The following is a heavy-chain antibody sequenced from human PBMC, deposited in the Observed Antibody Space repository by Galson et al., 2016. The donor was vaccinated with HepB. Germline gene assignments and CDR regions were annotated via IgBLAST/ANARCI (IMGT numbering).Heavy chain of an antibody. CDR1: GYKLTELS. D-gene: IGHD3-3*01. CDR3: ATYSITIFGKVTRAAFDI. Sequence: SVKVSCKVSGYKLTELSMHWVRQAPGKGLEWMGGFDPEDGETIYAQKFQGRVTMTEDTSIDTAYMELSRLRSEDTAVYYCATYSITIFGKVTRAAFDIWGQGTMVTVSS. CDR2: FDPEDGET. V-gene: IGHV1-24*01. J-gene: IGHJ3*02.